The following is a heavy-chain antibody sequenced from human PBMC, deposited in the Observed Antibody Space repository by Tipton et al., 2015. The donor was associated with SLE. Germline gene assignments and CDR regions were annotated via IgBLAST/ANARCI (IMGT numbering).Heavy chain of an antibody. Sequence: TLSLTCAVYGGSFSGYYWSWIRQPPGKGLEWIGEINHSGSTNYNPSLKSRVTISVDTSKNQFSLKLSSVTAADTAVYYCARQLSWPDSSGYYLPFEYWGRGTLVTVSS. D-gene: IGHD3-22*01. J-gene: IGHJ4*02. V-gene: IGHV4-34*01. CDR1: GGSFSGYY. CDR3: ARQLSWPDSSGYYLPFEY. CDR2: INHSGST.